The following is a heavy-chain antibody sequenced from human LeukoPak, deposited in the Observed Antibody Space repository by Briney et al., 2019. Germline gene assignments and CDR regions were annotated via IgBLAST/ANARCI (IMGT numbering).Heavy chain of an antibody. J-gene: IGHJ4*02. CDR2: IYPGDSDT. Sequence: GASLQISCKGSGYSFTNYWIGWVRQMPGKGLEWMGIIYPGDSDTKYSPSFQGQVTISADRSISTAYLQWSSLKASDTAMYYCARHRGYSYGYGDYWGQGTLVTVSS. CDR1: GYSFTNYW. D-gene: IGHD5-18*01. CDR3: ARHRGYSYGYGDY. V-gene: IGHV5-51*01.